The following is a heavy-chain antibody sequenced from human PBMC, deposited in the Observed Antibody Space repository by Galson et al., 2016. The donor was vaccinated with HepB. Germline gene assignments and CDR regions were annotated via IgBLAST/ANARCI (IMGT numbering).Heavy chain of an antibody. CDR3: ARDFKLGAPDYMDV. Sequence: SLRLSCAASGFTFSGSAMHWVRQASGKGLEWVGRIRSKANNYATAYAASVKGRFTISRDDSKNTVDLQIHSLRSEDAAVYFCARDFKLGAPDYMDVWSKGTTVTVS. V-gene: IGHV3-73*01. CDR1: GFTFSGSA. J-gene: IGHJ6*03. CDR2: IRSKANNYAT. D-gene: IGHD1-26*01.